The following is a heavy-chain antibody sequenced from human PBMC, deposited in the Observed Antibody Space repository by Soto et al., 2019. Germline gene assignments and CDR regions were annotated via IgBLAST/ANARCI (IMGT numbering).Heavy chain of an antibody. J-gene: IGHJ4*02. CDR1: GGSISSSSYY. D-gene: IGHD6-13*01. CDR2: IYYSGST. Sequence: QLQLQESGPGLVKPSETLSLTCTVSGGSISSSSYYWGWIRQPPGKGLEWIGSIYYSGSTYYNPSLKSRVTISVDTSKNQFSLKLSSVTAADTAVYHCARHIPRLRIAAPDWYEFDYWGQGTLVTVSS. CDR3: ARHIPRLRIAAPDWYEFDY. V-gene: IGHV4-39*01.